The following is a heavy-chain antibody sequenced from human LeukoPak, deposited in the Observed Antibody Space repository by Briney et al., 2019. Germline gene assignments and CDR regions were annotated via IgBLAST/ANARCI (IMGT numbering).Heavy chain of an antibody. CDR3: ATRPELLWFGEFS. V-gene: IGHV4-39*07. CDR1: GGSISSSSYY. J-gene: IGHJ4*02. CDR2: IYHSGST. Sequence: SETLSLTCTVSGGSISSSSYYWGWIRQPPGKGLEWIGSIYHSGSTYYNPSLKSRVTISVDTSKNQFSLKLSSVTAADTAVYYCATRPELLWFGEFSWGQGTLVTVSS. D-gene: IGHD3-10*01.